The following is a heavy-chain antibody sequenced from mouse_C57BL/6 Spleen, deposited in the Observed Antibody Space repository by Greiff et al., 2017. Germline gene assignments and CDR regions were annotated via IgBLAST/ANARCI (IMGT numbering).Heavy chain of an antibody. V-gene: IGHV5-4*01. CDR3: AREDRDAMDY. CDR1: GFTFSSYA. J-gene: IGHJ4*01. Sequence: EVHLVESGGGLVKPGGSLKLSCAASGFTFSSYAMSWVRQTPEKRLEWVATISAGGSYTYYPDNVKGRFTISRDNAKNNLYLQMSHLKSEDTAMYYCAREDRDAMDYWGQGTSVTVSS. CDR2: ISAGGSYT.